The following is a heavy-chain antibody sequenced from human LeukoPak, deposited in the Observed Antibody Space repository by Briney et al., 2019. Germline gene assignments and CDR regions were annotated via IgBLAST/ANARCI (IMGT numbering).Heavy chain of an antibody. J-gene: IGHJ3*02. CDR1: GGTFSSYA. V-gene: IGHV1-69*13. Sequence: GASVKVSCKASGGTFSSYAISWVRQAPGQGLEWMGGIIPIFGTANYAQKFQGRATITADESTSTAYMELSSLRSEDTAVYYCARASRWLQKIRFDAFDIWGQGTMVTVSS. CDR2: IIPIFGTA. CDR3: ARASRWLQKIRFDAFDI. D-gene: IGHD5-24*01.